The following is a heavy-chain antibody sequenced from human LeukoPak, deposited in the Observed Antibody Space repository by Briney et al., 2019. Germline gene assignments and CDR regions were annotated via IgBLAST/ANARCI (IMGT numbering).Heavy chain of an antibody. J-gene: IGHJ4*02. Sequence: ASVKVSCKASGYTFTGYYMHWVRQATGQGLEWMGWMNPNSGNTGYAQKFQGRVTMTRNTSISTAYMELSSLRSEDTAVYYCARGNYDYVWGSYRSRRDFDYWGQGTLVTVSS. D-gene: IGHD3-16*02. CDR3: ARGNYDYVWGSYRSRRDFDY. CDR2: MNPNSGNT. CDR1: GYTFTGYY. V-gene: IGHV1-8*02.